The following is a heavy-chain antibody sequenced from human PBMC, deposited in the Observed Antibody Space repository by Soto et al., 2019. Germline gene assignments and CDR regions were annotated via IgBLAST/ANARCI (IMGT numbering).Heavy chain of an antibody. D-gene: IGHD1-1*01. CDR1: GGSISSYY. V-gene: IGHV4-59*01. J-gene: IGHJ3*02. CDR3: AREGERTDAFDI. Sequence: PSETLSLTCTVSGGSISSYYWSWIRQPPGKGLEWIGYIYYSGSTNYNPSLKSRVTISVDTSKNQFSLKLSSVTAADTAVYYCAREGERTDAFDIWGQGTMVTVSS. CDR2: IYYSGST.